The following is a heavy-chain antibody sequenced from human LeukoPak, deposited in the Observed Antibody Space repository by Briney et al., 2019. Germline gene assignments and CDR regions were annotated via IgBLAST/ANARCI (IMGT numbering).Heavy chain of an antibody. J-gene: IGHJ5*02. CDR1: GFTFSSYW. CDR3: ARDPIFGVVIPNWFDP. Sequence: PGGSLRLSCAASGFTFSSYWMSWVRQAPGKGLEWVANIKQDGSEKYYVDSVKGRFTISRDNAKNSLYLQMNSLRAEDTAVYYCARDPIFGVVIPNWFDPWGQGTLVTVSS. V-gene: IGHV3-7*01. CDR2: IKQDGSEK. D-gene: IGHD3-3*01.